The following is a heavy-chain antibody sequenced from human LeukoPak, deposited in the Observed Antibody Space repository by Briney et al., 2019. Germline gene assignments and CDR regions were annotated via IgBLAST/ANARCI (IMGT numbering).Heavy chain of an antibody. CDR2: ISSSGSTI. J-gene: IGHJ6*04. D-gene: IGHD3-10*02. CDR1: GFIFSSYE. V-gene: IGHV3-48*03. CDR3: AELGITMIGGV. Sequence: GGSLRLSCEASGFIFSSYEMNWVRQAPGKGLEWVSYISSSGSTIYYADSVKGRFTISRDNAKNSLYLQMNSLRAEDTAVYYCAELGITMIGGVWGKGTTVTISS.